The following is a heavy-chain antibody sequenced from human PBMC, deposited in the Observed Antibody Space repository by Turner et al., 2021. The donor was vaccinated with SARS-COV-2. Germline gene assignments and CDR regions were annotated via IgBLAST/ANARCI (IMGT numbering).Heavy chain of an antibody. CDR2: ISSDGINK. D-gene: IGHD6-13*01. J-gene: IGHJ5*02. Sequence: QVQLVESGGGVVQPGRSLRLSCAASAFTFSSYAMHWVRQAPGKGLEWVAVISSDGINKYYADSVKGRFTISRDNSKNTLYLQMNSLRAEDTAVYYCARARGYSSSWYGVDVPFDPWGQGTLVTVSS. V-gene: IGHV3-30-3*01. CDR1: AFTFSSYA. CDR3: ARARGYSSSWYGVDVPFDP.